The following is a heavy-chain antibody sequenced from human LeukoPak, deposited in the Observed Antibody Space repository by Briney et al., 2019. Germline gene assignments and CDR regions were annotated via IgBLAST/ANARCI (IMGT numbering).Heavy chain of an antibody. D-gene: IGHD3-3*01. Sequence: SVKVPCKAPGGTFSSYAISWVRQAPGQGLEWMGGIIPIFGTANYAQKFQGRVTITADESTSTAYMELSSLRSEDTAVYYCARESGSITIFGVPRDYYYMDVWGKGTTVTVSS. CDR2: IIPIFGTA. CDR3: ARESGSITIFGVPRDYYYMDV. J-gene: IGHJ6*03. V-gene: IGHV1-69*13. CDR1: GGTFSSYA.